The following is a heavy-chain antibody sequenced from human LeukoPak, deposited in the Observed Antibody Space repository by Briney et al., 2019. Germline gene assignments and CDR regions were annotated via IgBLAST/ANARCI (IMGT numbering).Heavy chain of an antibody. Sequence: PSETLSLTCTVSGGSISSYYWSWIRQPPGKGLEWIGSIYYSGSTYYNPSLKSRVTISVDTSKNQFSLKLSSVTAADTAVYYCAGAYQLPLHFDYWGQGTLVTVSS. J-gene: IGHJ4*02. V-gene: IGHV4-59*05. CDR3: AGAYQLPLHFDY. D-gene: IGHD2-2*01. CDR2: IYYSGST. CDR1: GGSISSYY.